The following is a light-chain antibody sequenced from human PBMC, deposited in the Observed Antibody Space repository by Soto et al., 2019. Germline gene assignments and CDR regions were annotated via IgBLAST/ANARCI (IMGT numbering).Light chain of an antibody. CDR3: CSHAHTDTSFVV. V-gene: IGLV2-23*02. J-gene: IGLJ2*01. CDR2: EVT. Sequence: QSALTQPASVSGSPGQSITISCTGTSSDVGSYNFVSWYQQHPGKAPKLMIYEVTKRPSGVSNRFSGSKSGNTASLTISGLQAEDEADYYCCSHAHTDTSFVVFGGGTKLTVL. CDR1: SSDVGSYNF.